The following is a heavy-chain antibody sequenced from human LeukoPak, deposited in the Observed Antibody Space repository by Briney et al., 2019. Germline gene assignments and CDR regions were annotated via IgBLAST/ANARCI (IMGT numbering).Heavy chain of an antibody. J-gene: IGHJ4*02. Sequence: PGRSLRLSCAASGFTFSTYAMHWVRQAPGKGLEWVAIISYDGGSTSYADSVKGRFPISRDNSKNPLYLQMSSLRTEDTAVYYCAKIEGSSSYYFDYWGQGTLVTVSS. CDR3: AKIEGSSSYYFDY. CDR2: ISYDGGST. V-gene: IGHV3-30*18. CDR1: GFTFSTYA. D-gene: IGHD6-6*01.